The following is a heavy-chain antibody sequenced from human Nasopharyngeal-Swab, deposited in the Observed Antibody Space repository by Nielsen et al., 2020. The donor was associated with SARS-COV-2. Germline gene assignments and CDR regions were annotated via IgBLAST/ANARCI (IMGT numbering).Heavy chain of an antibody. CDR1: GYTFTSYY. CDR3: ARRDGQLLLEDWFDP. V-gene: IGHV1-46*01. D-gene: IGHD2-15*01. CDR2: INPSGGST. Sequence: ASVKVSCKASGYTFTSYYMHWVRQAPGQGLEWMGIINPSGGSTSYAQKFQGRVTMTRDTSTSTVYMELSSLRSEDTAVYYCARRDGQLLLEDWFDPWGQGTLVTVSS. J-gene: IGHJ5*02.